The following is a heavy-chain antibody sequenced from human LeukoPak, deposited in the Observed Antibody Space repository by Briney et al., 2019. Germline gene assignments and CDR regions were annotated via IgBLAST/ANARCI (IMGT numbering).Heavy chain of an antibody. CDR2: ISGSGGRT. D-gene: IGHD5-12*01. V-gene: IGHV3-23*01. Sequence: GGSLRLSCAASGFTFSSYAMSWVRQGPGKGLEWVSVISGSGGRTNYADSVKGRFTISRDNSKNTLYLQMNSLRAEDTAVYYCAKGQRGYSGYVLGQNLDYWGQGTLLTVSS. J-gene: IGHJ4*02. CDR3: AKGQRGYSGYVLGQNLDY. CDR1: GFTFSSYA.